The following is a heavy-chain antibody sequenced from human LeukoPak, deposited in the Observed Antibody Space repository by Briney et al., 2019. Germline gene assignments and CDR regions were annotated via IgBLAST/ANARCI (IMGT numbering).Heavy chain of an antibody. V-gene: IGHV4-61*02. Sequence: SQTLSLTCTVSGGSISSGSYYWSWIWQPAGKGLEWIGRIYTSGSTNYNPSLKSRVTISVDTSKNQFSLKLSSVTAADTAVYYCARGLYCSSTSCYAGYYYYMDVWGKGTTVTISS. D-gene: IGHD2-2*01. CDR3: ARGLYCSSTSCYAGYYYYMDV. CDR2: IYTSGST. J-gene: IGHJ6*03. CDR1: GGSISSGSYY.